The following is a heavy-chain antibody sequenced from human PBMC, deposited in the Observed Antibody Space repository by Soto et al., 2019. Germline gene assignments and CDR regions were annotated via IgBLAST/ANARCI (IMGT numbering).Heavy chain of an antibody. V-gene: IGHV3-23*01. Sequence: GGSLRLSCAASGFTFSSYAMSWVRQAPGKGLEWVSAISGSGGSTYYADSVKGRFTISRDNSKNTLYLQMNSLRAEDTAVYYCAKDLIPQVRFLTSCDYWGQGTLVTVSS. D-gene: IGHD3-3*01. CDR1: GFTFSSYA. CDR2: ISGSGGST. CDR3: AKDLIPQVRFLTSCDY. J-gene: IGHJ4*02.